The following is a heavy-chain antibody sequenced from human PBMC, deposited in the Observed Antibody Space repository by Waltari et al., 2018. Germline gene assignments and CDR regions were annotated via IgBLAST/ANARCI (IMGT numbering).Heavy chain of an antibody. J-gene: IGHJ6*02. CDR1: GGPFSSYA. D-gene: IGHD3-22*01. CDR3: ASGYYDSSGMDV. CDR2: IMPSFGTA. Sequence: QVQLVQSGAEVKKPGSSVKVSCKASGGPFSSYAISWVRQAHGQGLEWMEGIMPSFGTANYAQKFQGRVTSTADESTSTAYMALSSLRSEETAVYYGASGYYDSSGMDVWGQGTTVTVSS. V-gene: IGHV1-69*01.